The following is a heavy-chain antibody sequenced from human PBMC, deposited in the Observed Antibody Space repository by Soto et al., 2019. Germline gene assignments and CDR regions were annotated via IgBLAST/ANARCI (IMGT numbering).Heavy chain of an antibody. D-gene: IGHD2-15*01. Sequence: GESLKISCKCSGYSFTIYWIGWVRQMPGKGLEWMGIIYPGDSDTRYSPSFQGQVTISADKSISTAYLQWSSLKASDTAMYYCERSKVAATPTSWFDPWGQGTLVTVSS. CDR2: IYPGDSDT. J-gene: IGHJ5*02. CDR3: ERSKVAATPTSWFDP. CDR1: GYSFTIYW. V-gene: IGHV5-51*01.